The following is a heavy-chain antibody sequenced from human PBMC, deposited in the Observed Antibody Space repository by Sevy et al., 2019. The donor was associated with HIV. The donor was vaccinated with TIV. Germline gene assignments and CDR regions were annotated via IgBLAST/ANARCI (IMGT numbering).Heavy chain of an antibody. CDR1: GFTYSNAW. J-gene: IGHJ6*02. CDR2: IKSEGDGGAT. Sequence: GGSLRLSCTAAGFTYSNAWMSWVRQAPGKGLEWVGRIKSEGDGGATAYAAFVKGRFTIARDDSENTLYVHMNRLKTEDTAIYYCITEGNGYVYYQATDVWGQGTTVTVSS. D-gene: IGHD3-16*01. CDR3: ITEGNGYVYYQATDV. V-gene: IGHV3-15*01.